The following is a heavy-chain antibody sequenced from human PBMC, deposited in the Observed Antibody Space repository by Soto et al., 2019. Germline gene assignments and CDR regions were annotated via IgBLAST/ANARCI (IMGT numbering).Heavy chain of an antibody. CDR1: GGTLSSYT. V-gene: IGHV1-69*04. J-gene: IGHJ4*02. Sequence: SVKVSCKASGGTLSSYTISWVRQAPGQGLEWMGRIIPILGIANYAQKFQGRVTITADKSTSTAYMELSSLRSEDTAVYYCARERDSGYEDYWGQGTLVTVSS. CDR2: IIPILGIA. D-gene: IGHD5-12*01. CDR3: ARERDSGYEDY.